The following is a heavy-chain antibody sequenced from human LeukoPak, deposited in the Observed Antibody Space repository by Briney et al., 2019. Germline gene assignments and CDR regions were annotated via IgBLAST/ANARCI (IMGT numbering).Heavy chain of an antibody. Sequence: SQTLSLTCTVSGGSISSGGYYWNWIRQHPGKGLEWIGFIYYSGSTYHNPSLNSRVSISVDTSKNQFSLKLSSVTAADTAVYYCARLRDNSANFDYWGQGTLVTVSS. CDR2: IYYSGST. J-gene: IGHJ4*02. V-gene: IGHV4-31*03. CDR3: ARLRDNSANFDY. CDR1: GGSISSGGYY. D-gene: IGHD6-25*01.